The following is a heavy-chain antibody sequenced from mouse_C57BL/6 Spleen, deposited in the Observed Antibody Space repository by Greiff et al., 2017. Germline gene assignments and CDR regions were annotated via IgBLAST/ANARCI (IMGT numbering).Heavy chain of an antibody. CDR3: ARTPYYGSSPQFAY. D-gene: IGHD1-1*01. V-gene: IGHV1-9*01. CDR1: GYTFTGYW. J-gene: IGHJ3*01. Sequence: VMLVESGAELMKPGASVKLSCKATGYTFTGYWIEWVKQRPGHGLEWIGEILPGRGSTNYNEKFKGKATFTADTSSNTAYMQLSSLTTEDSAIYYCARTPYYGSSPQFAYWGQGTLVTVSA. CDR2: ILPGRGST.